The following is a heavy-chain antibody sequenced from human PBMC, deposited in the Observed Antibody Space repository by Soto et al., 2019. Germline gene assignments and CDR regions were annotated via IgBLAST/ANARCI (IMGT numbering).Heavy chain of an antibody. V-gene: IGHV3-23*01. Sequence: EVQLLESGGDLVQPGGSLRLSCAASGFTFSSHAMSWVRQASGKGLEWVSVISGSGVITYYADSVKGRFPISRANSKNTLYLQMNRLSPEDTAVYYCAKAPSNWNYENYFHHWCQGTLVTAS. D-gene: IGHD1-7*01. CDR1: GFTFSSHA. CDR2: ISGSGVIT. J-gene: IGHJ1*01. CDR3: AKAPSNWNYENYFHH.